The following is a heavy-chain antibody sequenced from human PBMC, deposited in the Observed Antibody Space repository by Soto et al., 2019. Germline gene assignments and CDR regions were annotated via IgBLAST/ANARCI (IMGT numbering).Heavy chain of an antibody. CDR1: GFTFSSYA. J-gene: IGHJ4*02. D-gene: IGHD6-6*01. Sequence: EVQLLESGGGLVQPGGSLRLSCAASGFTFSSYAIHWGRQAPGEGLEWVSGISGSGDTTSYTDSVTGRFTISRDNSKNTLNLQMNSLRAEDTAVYYCAKVAWQLFHTHYFHYWCQGTLVSVSS. CDR3: AKVAWQLFHTHYFHY. CDR2: ISGSGDTT. V-gene: IGHV3-23*01.